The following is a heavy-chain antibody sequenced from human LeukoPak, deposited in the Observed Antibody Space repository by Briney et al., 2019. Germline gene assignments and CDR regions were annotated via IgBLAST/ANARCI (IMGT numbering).Heavy chain of an antibody. D-gene: IGHD4-17*01. J-gene: IGHJ4*02. CDR3: AGYGDYPY. CDR1: GFHFSAYD. Sequence: GGSLRLSCAASGFHFSAYDMHWVRQAPGEGLEWVAYFGHSGTIYYADSVRGRFTISRDNAKNSLHLRMNSLRADDTAVYYCAGYGDYPYWGQGTPVTVSS. CDR2: FGHSGTI. V-gene: IGHV3-69-1*01.